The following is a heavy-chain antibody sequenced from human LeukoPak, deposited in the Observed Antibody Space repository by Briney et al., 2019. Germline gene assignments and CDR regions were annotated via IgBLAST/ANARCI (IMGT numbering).Heavy chain of an antibody. V-gene: IGHV3-66*01. CDR3: VRDPRDGYGHFDY. CDR2: IYIEGYT. D-gene: IGHD5-24*01. Sequence: PGRSLRLSCVVSGFTFSGDHISWVRQAPGKGPEWVSVIYIEGYTYYADSVKGRFTISRDNSKNTVYLQMSSLKPEDTAVYYCVRDPRDGYGHFDYWGQGTLVTVSS. CDR1: GFTFSGDH. J-gene: IGHJ4*02.